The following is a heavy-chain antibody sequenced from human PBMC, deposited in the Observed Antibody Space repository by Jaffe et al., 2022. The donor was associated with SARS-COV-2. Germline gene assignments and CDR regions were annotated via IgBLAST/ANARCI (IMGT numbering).Heavy chain of an antibody. V-gene: IGHV1-18*01. CDR2: ISTHTGYT. D-gene: IGHD3-9*01. CDR3: ARMLAYFDYFKGGLDI. J-gene: IGHJ3*02. CDR1: GYNFSDYG. Sequence: QARLVQSGPEVKKPGASVKVSCKASGYNFSDYGIIWVRQAPGQGLEWMGWISTHTGYTVYAQKFQGRVSMTTDTSTTTAYMDLTSLRSDDAAVYYCARMLAYFDYFKGGLDIWGRGTMVTVSS.